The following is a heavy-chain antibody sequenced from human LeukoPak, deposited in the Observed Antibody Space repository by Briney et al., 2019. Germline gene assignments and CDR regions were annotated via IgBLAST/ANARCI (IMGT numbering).Heavy chain of an antibody. CDR2: ISGIGGST. V-gene: IGHV3-23*01. D-gene: IGHD1-26*01. J-gene: IGHJ4*02. CDR1: GFTFSSYA. Sequence: GGSLRLSCAASGFTFSSYAMNWVRQAPGKGLEWVSSISGIGGSTYYADSVKGRFTISRDNSKNTLSLQMNSLRAEDTAIYYCVKGGWFDDWGQGTLVTVSS. CDR3: VKGGWFDD.